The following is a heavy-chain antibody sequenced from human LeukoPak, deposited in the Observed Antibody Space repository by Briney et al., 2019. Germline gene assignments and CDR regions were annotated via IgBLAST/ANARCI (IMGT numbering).Heavy chain of an antibody. V-gene: IGHV1-18*01. J-gene: IGHJ4*02. Sequence: ASVKVSCKASGYTFTSYGISWVRQAPGQGLEWMGWFSAYNGNTNYAQKLQGRVTMTTDTSTSTAYMELRSLRSDDTAVYYCARDHWQVRGKATRFDYWGQGTLVTVSS. CDR3: ARDHWQVRGKATRFDY. CDR2: FSAYNGNT. D-gene: IGHD3-10*01. CDR1: GYTFTSYG.